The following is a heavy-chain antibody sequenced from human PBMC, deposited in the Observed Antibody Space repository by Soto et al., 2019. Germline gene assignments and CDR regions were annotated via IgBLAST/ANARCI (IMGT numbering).Heavy chain of an antibody. CDR3: ARGTTVTPRYYYYYMDV. J-gene: IGHJ6*03. CDR2: IYSGGST. V-gene: IGHV3-66*01. D-gene: IGHD4-17*01. CDR1: GFTVSSNY. Sequence: GGSLRLSCAASGFTVSSNYMSWVRQAPGKGLEWVSVIYSGGSTYYADSVKGRFTISRDNSKNTLYLQMNSLRAEDTAVYYCARGTTVTPRYYYYYMDVWGKGTTVTVSS.